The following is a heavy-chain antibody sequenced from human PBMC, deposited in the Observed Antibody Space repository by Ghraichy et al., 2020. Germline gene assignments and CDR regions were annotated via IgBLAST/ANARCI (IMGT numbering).Heavy chain of an antibody. CDR2: ISAYNGNT. V-gene: IGHV1-18*01. D-gene: IGHD6-13*01. Sequence: ASVKVSCKASGYTFTSYGISWVRQAPGQGLEWMGWISAYNGNTNYAQKLQGRVTMTTDTSTSTAYMELRSLRSDDTAVYYCARDTNIAAALNPYYYYYGMDVWGQGTTVTVSS. CDR3: ARDTNIAAALNPYYYYYGMDV. CDR1: GYTFTSYG. J-gene: IGHJ6*02.